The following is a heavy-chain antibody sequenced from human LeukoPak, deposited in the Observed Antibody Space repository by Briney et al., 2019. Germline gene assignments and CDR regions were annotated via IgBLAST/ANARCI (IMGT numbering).Heavy chain of an antibody. CDR3: ARVLRGSGSYYLNFDY. CDR1: GGSISSYY. J-gene: IGHJ4*02. Sequence: PSETLSLTCTVSGGSISSYYWSWIRQPPGKGPEWIGYIYYSGSTNYNPSLKSRVTISVDTSKNQFSLKLSSVTAADTAVYYCARVLRGSGSYYLNFDYWGQGTLVTVSS. V-gene: IGHV4-59*01. D-gene: IGHD3-10*01. CDR2: IYYSGST.